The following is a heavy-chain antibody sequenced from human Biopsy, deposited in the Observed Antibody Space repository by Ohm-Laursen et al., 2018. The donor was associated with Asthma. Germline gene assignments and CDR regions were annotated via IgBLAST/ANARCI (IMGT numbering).Heavy chain of an antibody. CDR2: ISPSGNT. Sequence: SQILSLTCAVSGGSISSGDYSWSWIRQPPGKGLEWIGFISPSGNTYYSPSLKSRLTISVDRSKNQFSLRLSSVTAADTAMYYCARDYGDYVWRAFDIWGQGTMVTVSS. J-gene: IGHJ3*02. CDR1: GGSISSGDYS. CDR3: ARDYGDYVWRAFDI. V-gene: IGHV4-30-2*01. D-gene: IGHD4-17*01.